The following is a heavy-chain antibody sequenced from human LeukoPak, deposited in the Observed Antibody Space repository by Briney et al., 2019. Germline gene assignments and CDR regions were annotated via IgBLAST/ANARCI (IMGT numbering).Heavy chain of an antibody. D-gene: IGHD4-17*01. CDR1: GFTFDDYA. J-gene: IGHJ4*02. V-gene: IGHV3-43*02. CDR2: ISGDGGSI. Sequence: GGSLRLSCAASGFTFDDYAIYWVRQGPGKGLEWVSLISGDGGSIYYADSVKGRFTISRDNAKSSLYLQMNSLRVEDTAVYYCTITGGPTVTAFDLWGQGILVTVSS. CDR3: TITGGPTVTAFDL.